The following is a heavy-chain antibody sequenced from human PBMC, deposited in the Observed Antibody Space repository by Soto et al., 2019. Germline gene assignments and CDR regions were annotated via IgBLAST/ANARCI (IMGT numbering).Heavy chain of an antibody. CDR3: ARLDGSNNRGFDP. Sequence: GSLRLSCPASGFTVNDYYIRWIRQAPGKGLEWVSYISSSGSTIYYADSVKGRFTISRDNAKNSLYLQMNSLRAEDTAVYYCARLDGSNNRGFDPWGQGTLVTVS. V-gene: IGHV3-11*01. D-gene: IGHD1-1*01. J-gene: IGHJ5*02. CDR2: ISSSGSTI. CDR1: GFTVNDYY.